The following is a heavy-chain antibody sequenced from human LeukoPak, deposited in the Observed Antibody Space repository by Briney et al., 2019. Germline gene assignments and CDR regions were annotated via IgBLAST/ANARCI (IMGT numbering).Heavy chain of an antibody. CDR3: AKDQNPGYYDSSGYPSDY. CDR1: GFTFSSYA. CDR2: ISGSGGST. Sequence: PGGSLRLSCAASGFTFSSYAMSWVRQAPGKGLEWVSAISGSGGSTYYADSVKGRFTISRDNSKNTLYLQMNSLRAEDTAVYYCAKDQNPGYYDSSGYPSDYWGRGTLVTVS. V-gene: IGHV3-23*01. D-gene: IGHD3-22*01. J-gene: IGHJ4*02.